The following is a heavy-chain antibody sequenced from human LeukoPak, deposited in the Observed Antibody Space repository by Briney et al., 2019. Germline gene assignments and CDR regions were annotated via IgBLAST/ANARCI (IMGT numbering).Heavy chain of an antibody. D-gene: IGHD5-12*01. Sequence: ASGKVSCKASGYTFTGYYIHWVRQAPGQGLEWMGWINAYSGGTNYAQDFQGRVTMTRDTSISTAYMELSRLRSDDTAVYYCARGDGGGYSTPLDYWGQGTLVAVSS. V-gene: IGHV1-2*02. J-gene: IGHJ4*02. CDR1: GYTFTGYY. CDR3: ARGDGGGYSTPLDY. CDR2: INAYSGGT.